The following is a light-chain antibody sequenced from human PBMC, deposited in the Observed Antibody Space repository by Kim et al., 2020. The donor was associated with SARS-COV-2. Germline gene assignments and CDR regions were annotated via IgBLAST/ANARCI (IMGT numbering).Light chain of an antibody. CDR3: QVWDSSSDHVV. Sequence: APGKTARITCGGNNIGSKSVHRYQQKPGQAPVRVIYYDSDRPSGIPERFSGSNSGNTATLTISRVEAGDEADYYCQVWDSSSDHVVFGGGTQLTVL. V-gene: IGLV3-21*04. CDR2: YDS. CDR1: NIGSKS. J-gene: IGLJ2*01.